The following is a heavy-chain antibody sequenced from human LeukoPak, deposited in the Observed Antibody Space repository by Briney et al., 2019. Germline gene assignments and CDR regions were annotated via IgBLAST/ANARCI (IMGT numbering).Heavy chain of an antibody. D-gene: IGHD6-13*01. CDR3: AYTDGPEYSSRWYPFDY. V-gene: IGHV2-5*02. Sequence: SGPTLVNPTQTLTLTCTFSGFSLSTSGVGVGWIRQPPGKALEWLALIYWDDDKRYSPSLKSRLTITKDTSKNQVVLTMTNMDPVDTATYYCAYTDGPEYSSRWYPFDYWGQGTLVTVSS. CDR2: IYWDDDK. CDR1: GFSLSTSGVG. J-gene: IGHJ4*02.